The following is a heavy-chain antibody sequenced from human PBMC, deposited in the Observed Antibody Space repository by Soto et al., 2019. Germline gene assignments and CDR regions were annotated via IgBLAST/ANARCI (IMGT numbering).Heavy chain of an antibody. J-gene: IGHJ4*02. V-gene: IGHV3-74*01. CDR1: EFTFSNCW. CDR2: INSDGTTT. Sequence: EVQLVESGGGLVQPGGSLRLSCAASEFTFSNCWMHWVRQAPGKGLVWVSRINSDGTTTSYADSVKGRFTISRDNAKNTLYVQMNSLRAEDTAAYYCARAGYGLGIYLYDYWGQGALVTVSS. CDR3: ARAGYGLGIYLYDY. D-gene: IGHD3-10*01.